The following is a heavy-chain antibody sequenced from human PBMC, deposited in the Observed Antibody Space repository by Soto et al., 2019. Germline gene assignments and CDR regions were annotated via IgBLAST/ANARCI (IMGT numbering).Heavy chain of an antibody. V-gene: IGHV4-31*03. CDR1: GGSITSSGYY. Sequence: QVQLQESGPGLVKPSQTLSLTCTVSGGSITSSGYYWIWIRQHPGEGLEWIGFTSNSGSTSYNQSLKSRITISVDTSSNQFALNLKSVTAADTAVYYCARGGGSTKVDYWGQGTLVTVSP. J-gene: IGHJ4*02. D-gene: IGHD3-16*01. CDR3: ARGGGSTKVDY. CDR2: TSNSGST.